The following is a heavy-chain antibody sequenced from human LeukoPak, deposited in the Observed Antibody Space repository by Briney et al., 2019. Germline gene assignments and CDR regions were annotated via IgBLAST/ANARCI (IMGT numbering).Heavy chain of an antibody. D-gene: IGHD2-2*01. CDR1: EFTFSSYS. Sequence: GGPLRLSCVASEFTFSSYSMNWVRQAPGKGLEWVSSISSSSSYIYYADSVKGRFTISRDNAKNSLYLQMNSLRAEDTAVYYCARGDRDLYCSSTSCYPVLGGQGTLVTVSS. CDR2: ISSSSSYI. V-gene: IGHV3-21*01. J-gene: IGHJ4*02. CDR3: ARGDRDLYCSSTSCYPVL.